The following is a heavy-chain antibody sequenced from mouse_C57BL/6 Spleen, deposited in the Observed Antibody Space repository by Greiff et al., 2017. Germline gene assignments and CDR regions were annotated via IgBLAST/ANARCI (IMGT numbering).Heavy chain of an antibody. D-gene: IGHD2-1*01. Sequence: LVEPGASVKLSCKASGYTFTEYTIHWVKQRSGQGLEWIGWFYPGSGSIKYNEKFKDKATLTADKSSSTVYMELSRLTSEDSAVYFCARHEEGYYPFDYWGQGTPLTVSS. J-gene: IGHJ2*01. CDR3: ARHEEGYYPFDY. CDR1: GYTFTEYT. V-gene: IGHV1-62-2*01. CDR2: FYPGSGSI.